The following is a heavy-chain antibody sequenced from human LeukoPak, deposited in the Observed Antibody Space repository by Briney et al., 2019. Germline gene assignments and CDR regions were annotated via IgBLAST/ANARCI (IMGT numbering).Heavy chain of an antibody. Sequence: GGSLRLSCAASGFTFSRHAMHWVRQAPGKGLEYVSAISSSGGSTYYGNSVKGRFTISRDNSKNTLYLQMGSLRTDDMAVYYCAREDVGAAIDYWGQGTLVTVSS. CDR3: AREDVGAAIDY. D-gene: IGHD1-26*01. CDR2: ISSSGGST. CDR1: GFTFSRHA. V-gene: IGHV3-64*01. J-gene: IGHJ4*02.